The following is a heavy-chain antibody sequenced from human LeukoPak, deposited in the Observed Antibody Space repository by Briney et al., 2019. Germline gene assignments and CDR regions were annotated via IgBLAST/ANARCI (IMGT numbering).Heavy chain of an antibody. CDR1: GXTFGDYV. CDR2: IRSKAYGGTT. V-gene: IGHV3-49*04. CDR3: TRGKYYDFWSGYYPDY. Sequence: GGSLRLSCTASGXTFGDYVMSWVRQAPGKGREWVGFIRSKAYGGTTEYAASVKGRFTISRDDSKSIAYLQMNSLKTEDTAVYYCTRGKYYDFWSGYYPDYWGQGTLVTVSS. J-gene: IGHJ4*02. D-gene: IGHD3-3*01.